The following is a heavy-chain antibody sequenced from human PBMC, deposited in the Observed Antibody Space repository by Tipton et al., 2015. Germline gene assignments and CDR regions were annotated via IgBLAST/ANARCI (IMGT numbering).Heavy chain of an antibody. CDR1: GFTFSDYE. CDR3: ASLSRTTGGTY. D-gene: IGHD2-2*01. CDR2: ITASGVTI. J-gene: IGHJ4*02. V-gene: IGHV3-48*03. Sequence: SLRLSCEASGFTFSDYEMTWVRQAPGKGLEWISYITASGVTIYYAASVEGRFTVSRDSAKSSVYLQMNSLRAEDTAVYYCASLSRTTGGTYWGQGTLVTVSS.